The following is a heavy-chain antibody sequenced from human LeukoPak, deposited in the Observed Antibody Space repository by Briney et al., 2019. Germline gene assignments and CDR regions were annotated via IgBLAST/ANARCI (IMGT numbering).Heavy chain of an antibody. Sequence: APVKVSCKPSGYIFIPFAISWVRQARGQGLEWVAWIGGYEHISNYVQRNLQDRVTMTTDTSTGTAYLAMRRLRFDDTAVYDCARDLWNFYDDRRSYRDFDYWGQGTLVTVSP. CDR3: ARDLWNFYDDRRSYRDFDY. D-gene: IGHD3-16*01. V-gene: IGHV1-18*01. J-gene: IGHJ4*02. CDR2: IGGYEHIS. CDR1: GYIFIPFA.